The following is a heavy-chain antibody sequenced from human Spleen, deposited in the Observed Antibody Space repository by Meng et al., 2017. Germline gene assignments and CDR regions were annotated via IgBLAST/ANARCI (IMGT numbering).Heavy chain of an antibody. CDR2: IWFDGSSQ. Sequence: GESLKISCAASGFTFSRYGMHWVRQAPGKGLEWVAVIWFDGSSQYYADSVKGRFTISRDNSKNTLYLQMNGLRAGDTAVYYCARDQGIMADYFDSWGQGSLVTVSS. J-gene: IGHJ4*02. V-gene: IGHV3-33*01. D-gene: IGHD1-26*01. CDR1: GFTFSRYG. CDR3: ARDQGIMADYFDS.